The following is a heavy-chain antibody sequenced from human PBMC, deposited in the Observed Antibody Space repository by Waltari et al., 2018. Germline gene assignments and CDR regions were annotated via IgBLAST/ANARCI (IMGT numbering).Heavy chain of an antibody. CDR2: ISSSSSYI. CDR3: ARPMVRGVITSLPYWYYGMDV. J-gene: IGHJ6*02. Sequence: EVQLVESGGGLVKPGGSLRLSCAASGFTFSSYSMNWVRQAPGKGLEWVSSISSSSSYIDYADSVKGRFTISRDNAKNSLYLQMNSLRAEDTAVYYCARPMVRGVITSLPYWYYGMDVWGQGTTVTVSS. V-gene: IGHV3-21*01. CDR1: GFTFSSYS. D-gene: IGHD3-10*01.